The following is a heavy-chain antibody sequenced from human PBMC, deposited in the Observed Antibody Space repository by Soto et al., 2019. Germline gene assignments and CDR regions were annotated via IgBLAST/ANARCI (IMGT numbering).Heavy chain of an antibody. CDR2: ISYDGSNK. CDR1: GFTFSSYG. V-gene: IGHV3-30*18. D-gene: IGHD3-10*01. Sequence: QVQLVESGGGVVQPGRSLRLSCAASGFTFSSYGMHWVRQAPGKGLEWVAVISYDGSNKYYADSVKGRFTISRDNSKNTLYLQTNRLRAQDTAVYYCANVHSGAFDIWGQGTMVTVSS. J-gene: IGHJ3*02. CDR3: ANVHSGAFDI.